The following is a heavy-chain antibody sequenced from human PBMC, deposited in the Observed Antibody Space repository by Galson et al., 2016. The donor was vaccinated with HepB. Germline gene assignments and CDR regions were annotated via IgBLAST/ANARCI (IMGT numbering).Heavy chain of an antibody. CDR3: ARGDGYRRGWPTGNFDY. CDR1: GFTFSDYA. Sequence: SLRLSCAASGFTFSDYAVHWLRQSPGKGLEWLTIISYDGTNYYYADSVKGRFTISRDNSKNTLYLQMNGLRLEDTAVYYCARGDGYRRGWPTGNFDYWGQGTLVTVSS. D-gene: IGHD6-19*01. V-gene: IGHV3-30*04. J-gene: IGHJ4*02. CDR2: ISYDGTNY.